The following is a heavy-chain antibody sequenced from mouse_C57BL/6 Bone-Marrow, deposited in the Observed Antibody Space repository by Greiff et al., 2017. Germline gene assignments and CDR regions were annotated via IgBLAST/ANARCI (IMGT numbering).Heavy chain of an antibody. CDR3: ARRAEYYGSSSWFAY. J-gene: IGHJ3*01. Sequence: VQLQQPGAELVKPGASVKLSCKASGYTFTSYWMPWVKQRPGQGLEWIGEIDPSDRYTNYNQKFKGKATLTVDTSSSTAYMQLSSLTSEDSAVYYCARRAEYYGSSSWFAYWGQGTLVTVSA. CDR2: IDPSDRYT. D-gene: IGHD1-1*01. CDR1: GYTFTSYW. V-gene: IGHV1-50*01.